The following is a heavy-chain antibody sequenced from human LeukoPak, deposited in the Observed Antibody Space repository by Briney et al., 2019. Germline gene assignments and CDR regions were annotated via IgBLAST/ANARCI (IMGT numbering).Heavy chain of an antibody. J-gene: IGHJ2*01. CDR2: IYPGDSDT. V-gene: IGHV5-51*01. CDR1: GYSFTSYW. Sequence: GESLKISCKGSGYSFTSYWIGWVRQMPGKGLEWMGIIYPGDSDTRYSPSFQGQVTISADKSISTAYLQWSSLKASDTAMYYCAGRYSSSWRPYWYFDLWGRGTLVTVSS. D-gene: IGHD6-13*01. CDR3: AGRYSSSWRPYWYFDL.